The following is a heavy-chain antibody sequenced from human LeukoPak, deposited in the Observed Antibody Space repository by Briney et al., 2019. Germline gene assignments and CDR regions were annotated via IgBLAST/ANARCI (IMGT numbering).Heavy chain of an antibody. D-gene: IGHD5-18*01. Sequence: TGGSLRLSCAASGFTFSSYGMHWVRQAPGKGLEWVAVISYDGSNKYYADSVKGRFTISRDNSKNTLYLQMNSLRAEDTAVYYCAKGGARGYSITAVYDYWGQGTLVTVSS. J-gene: IGHJ4*02. CDR2: ISYDGSNK. V-gene: IGHV3-30*18. CDR1: GFTFSSYG. CDR3: AKGGARGYSITAVYDY.